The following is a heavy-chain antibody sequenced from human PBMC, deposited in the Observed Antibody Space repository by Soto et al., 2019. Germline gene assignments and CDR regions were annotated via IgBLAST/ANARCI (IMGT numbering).Heavy chain of an antibody. D-gene: IGHD3-10*01. CDR3: ARGSRRSYGSGSQRGRYYYYGMDV. Sequence: ASVKVSCKASGGTFSSYAISWVRQAPGQGLERMGGIIPIFGTANYAQKFQGRVTITADESTSTAYMELSSLRSEDTAVYYCARGSRRSYGSGSQRGRYYYYGMDVWGQGTTVTVSS. V-gene: IGHV1-69*13. CDR2: IIPIFGTA. J-gene: IGHJ6*02. CDR1: GGTFSSYA.